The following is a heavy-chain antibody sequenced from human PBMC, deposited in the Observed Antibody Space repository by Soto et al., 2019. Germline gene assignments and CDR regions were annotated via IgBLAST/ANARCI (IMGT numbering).Heavy chain of an antibody. CDR3: AKGRGGHIVAVSGIKTPRKQ. V-gene: IGHV3-30*18. CDR2: LSHDGNQE. J-gene: IGHJ4*02. D-gene: IGHD2-21*02. CDR1: GFSFSSYA. Sequence: QVQLVESGGGVVQPGRSLRLSCAASGFSFSSYAMHWVRQAPGKRLEGVAVLSHDGNQEYYADSVKGRFTISRDNSKNTLYLQMSSLRDEDTAVYHCAKGRGGHIVAVSGIKTPRKQWGQGTLVTVSS.